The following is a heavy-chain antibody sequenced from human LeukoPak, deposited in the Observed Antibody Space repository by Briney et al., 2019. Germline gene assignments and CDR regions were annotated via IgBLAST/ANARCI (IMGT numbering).Heavy chain of an antibody. CDR2: IYYSGST. V-gene: IGHV4-39*07. J-gene: IGHJ4*02. CDR1: GGSISSSSYY. CDR3: ARGYYDSGYDY. D-gene: IGHD3-22*01. Sequence: SETLSLTCTVSGGSISSSSYYWGWIRQPPGKGLEWIGSIYYSGSTYYNPSLKSRVTISVDTSKNQFSLKLSSVTAADTAVYYCARGYYDSGYDYWGQGTLVTVSS.